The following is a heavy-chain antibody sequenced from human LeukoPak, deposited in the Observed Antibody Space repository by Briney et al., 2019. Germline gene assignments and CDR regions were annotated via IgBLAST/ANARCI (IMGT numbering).Heavy chain of an antibody. Sequence: SETLSLTCAVYGGSFSGYYWSWIRQPPGKGLEWIGEINHSGSTNYNPSLKSRVTTSVDTSKNQFSLKLSSVTAADTAVYYCARGRIVSSGSYGYWGQGTLVTVSS. CDR1: GGSFSGYY. V-gene: IGHV4-34*01. D-gene: IGHD1-26*01. J-gene: IGHJ4*02. CDR3: ARGRIVSSGSYGY. CDR2: INHSGST.